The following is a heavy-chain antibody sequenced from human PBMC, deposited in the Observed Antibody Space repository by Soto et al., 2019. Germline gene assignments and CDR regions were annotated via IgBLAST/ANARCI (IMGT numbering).Heavy chain of an antibody. CDR3: AKALRFTFTTGYYMDV. D-gene: IGHD3-16*01. V-gene: IGHV3-23*01. J-gene: IGHJ6*03. CDR1: GFTVSSYA. CDR2: ISGSGST. Sequence: EVQLLESGGGLVQPGVSLRLSCAASGFTVSSYAMSWVRQAPGKGLEWVSVISGSGSTYSADSVKGRFTISRDSSKNTVYLQMNRLRDEDTAVYYCAKALRFTFTTGYYMDVWGRGTTVTVSS.